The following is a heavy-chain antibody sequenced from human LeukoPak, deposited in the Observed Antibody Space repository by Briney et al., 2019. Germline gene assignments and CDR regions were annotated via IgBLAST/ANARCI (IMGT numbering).Heavy chain of an antibody. CDR1: GFTFSSYW. Sequence: GGSLRLSCAASGFTFSSYWMSWVRQAPGKGLEWVANIKQDGSEKYYVDSVKGRFTISRDNAKNSLYLQMNSLRAEDTAVYYCARDKSELWSGESWWFDPWGQGTLVTVSS. CDR2: IKQDGSEK. D-gene: IGHD3-10*01. V-gene: IGHV3-7*01. J-gene: IGHJ5*02. CDR3: ARDKSELWSGESWWFDP.